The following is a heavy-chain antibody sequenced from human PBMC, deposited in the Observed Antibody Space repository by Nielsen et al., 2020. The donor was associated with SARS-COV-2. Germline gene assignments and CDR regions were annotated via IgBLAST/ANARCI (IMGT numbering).Heavy chain of an antibody. V-gene: IGHV3-23*01. D-gene: IGHD6-19*01. CDR1: GFTFSSYA. CDR3: AKELPYHSSGNFDY. CDR2: LSGSGGST. J-gene: IGHJ4*02. Sequence: LKISCAASGFTFSSYAMSCVRQAPGKGLEWVSALSGSGGSTSYADSVKGRFTVSRDNSNHTLYLQMNSLRAEDTSVYHWAKELPYHSSGNFDYWGQGTLVTVSS.